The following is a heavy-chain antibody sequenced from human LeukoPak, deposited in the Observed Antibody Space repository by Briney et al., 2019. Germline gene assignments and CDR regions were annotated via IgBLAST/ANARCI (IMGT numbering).Heavy chain of an antibody. Sequence: SGGSLRLSCAASGFTVSSNYMSWVRQAPGKGLEWVSVIYSGGSTYYADSVKGRFTISRHNSKNTLYLQMNSLRAEDTAVYYCARGGDLDAFDIWGQGTMVTVSS. D-gene: IGHD2-21*02. V-gene: IGHV3-53*04. CDR3: ARGGDLDAFDI. CDR2: IYSGGST. J-gene: IGHJ3*02. CDR1: GFTVSSNY.